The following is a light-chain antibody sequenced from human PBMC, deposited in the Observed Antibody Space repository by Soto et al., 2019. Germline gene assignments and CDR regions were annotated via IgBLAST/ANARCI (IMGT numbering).Light chain of an antibody. CDR2: KAS. CDR3: QQYDSYPWT. Sequence: DIQMTQSPSTLSASVGVRVTITCRASQSISSWLAWYQQKAGKPPKLLIYKASSLESGVPSRFSGSGSGTEFTLTISSLQPDDFATYYCQQYDSYPWTFGQGTKVEIK. CDR1: QSISSW. V-gene: IGKV1-5*03. J-gene: IGKJ1*01.